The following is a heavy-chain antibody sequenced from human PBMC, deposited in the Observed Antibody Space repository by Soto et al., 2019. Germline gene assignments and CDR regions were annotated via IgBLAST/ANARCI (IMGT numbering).Heavy chain of an antibody. D-gene: IGHD3-16*02. CDR3: ARIWGSYRYFDY. CDR1: GFTFSSYA. J-gene: IGHJ4*02. V-gene: IGHV3-23*01. CDR2: VSGRGGGT. Sequence: GGSLRLSCAASGFTFSSYAMSWVRQAPGKGLEWAQAVSGRGGGTDYADSVKGRFTISRDNSKNTPYLQMNSLRAEDTAVYYCARIWGSYRYFDYWGQGTLVTVSS.